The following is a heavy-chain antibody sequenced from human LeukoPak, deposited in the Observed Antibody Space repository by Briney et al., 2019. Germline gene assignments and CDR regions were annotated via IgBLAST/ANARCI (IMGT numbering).Heavy chain of an antibody. J-gene: IGHJ4*02. V-gene: IGHV3-7*01. Sequence: GGSLRLSCAASGFTFSSYWMSWVRQAPGKGPEWVANIKQDGSEKYYVDSVKGRFTISRDNAKNSLYLQMNSLRAEDTAVYYCARGWMGYCSGGSCYLFAYWGQGTLVTVSS. CDR3: ARGWMGYCSGGSCYLFAY. D-gene: IGHD2-15*01. CDR1: GFTFSSYW. CDR2: IKQDGSEK.